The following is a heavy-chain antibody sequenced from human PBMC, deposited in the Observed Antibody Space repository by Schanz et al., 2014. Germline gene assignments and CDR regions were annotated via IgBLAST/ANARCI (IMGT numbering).Heavy chain of an antibody. V-gene: IGHV1-18*01. Sequence: QVQLVQSGAEVKKPGASVKVSCKASGYTLTNFDINWVRQAPGQRLEWMGWINVYNGDTKFAKTFQDRVTLTTDTSTSTAYMELRSLRSDDTAVYYCARNIIATARAYDIWGQGTMVTVSS. J-gene: IGHJ3*02. CDR1: GYTLTNFD. D-gene: IGHD6-13*01. CDR2: INVYNGDT. CDR3: ARNIIATARAYDI.